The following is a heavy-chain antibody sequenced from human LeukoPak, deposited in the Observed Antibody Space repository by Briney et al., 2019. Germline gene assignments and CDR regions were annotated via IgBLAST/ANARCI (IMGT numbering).Heavy chain of an antibody. J-gene: IGHJ6*03. CDR2: MNPNSGNT. V-gene: IGHV1-8*01. Sequence: ASVKVSCKASGYTSTSYDINWVRQATGQGLEWMGWMNPNSGNTGYAQKFQGRVTMTRNTSISTACMELSSLTSEDTAVHYCARGHSAAFIYYYYYMDVWGKGTTVTVSS. D-gene: IGHD6-13*01. CDR3: ARGHSAAFIYYYYYMDV. CDR1: GYTSTSYD.